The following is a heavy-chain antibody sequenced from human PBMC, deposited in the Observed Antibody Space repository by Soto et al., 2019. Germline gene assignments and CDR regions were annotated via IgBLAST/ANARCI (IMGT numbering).Heavy chain of an antibody. CDR3: AGAFVVVPAAMVPEVFDI. CDR2: IYPGDSDT. J-gene: IGHJ3*02. V-gene: IGHV5-51*01. CDR1: GYSFTSYW. Sequence: GESLKISCKGSGYSFTSYWIGWVRQMPGKGLEWMGIIYPGDSDTRYSPSFQGQVTISADKSISTAYLQWSSLKASDTAMYYCAGAFVVVPAAMVPEVFDIGGQGKMVTVSS. D-gene: IGHD2-2*01.